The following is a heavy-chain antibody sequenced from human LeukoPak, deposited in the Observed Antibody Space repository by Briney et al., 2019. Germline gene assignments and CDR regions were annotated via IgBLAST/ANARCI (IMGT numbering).Heavy chain of an antibody. V-gene: IGHV1-58*01. CDR2: IVVGSGNT. CDR1: GFTFTSSA. D-gene: IGHD1-1*01. J-gene: IGHJ6*02. Sequence: SVTVSCKASGFTFTSSAVQWVRQARGQRLEWIGWIVVGSGNTNYAQKFQERVAITRDMSTSTAYMELSSLRSEDTAVYYCAAEVQLEGVSYYYYGMDVWGQGTTVTVSS. CDR3: AAEVQLEGVSYYYYGMDV.